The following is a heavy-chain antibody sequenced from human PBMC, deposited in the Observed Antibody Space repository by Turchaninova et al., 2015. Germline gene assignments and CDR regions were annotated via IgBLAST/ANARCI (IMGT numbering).Heavy chain of an antibody. CDR1: GFSFHNDG. D-gene: IGHD2-21*02. J-gene: IGHJ4*02. CDR2: ISYDGGSK. Sequence: QVQLVESGGGVVQPGRSVRLSCAAPGFSFHNDGRHWVRQAPGKGLEWVAVISYDGGSKYYADSVKGRFTISRDNSKNTLYLQMNFLSSEDTAVYYCAKPMVVTALFDSWGQGTLVTVS. CDR3: AKPMVVTALFDS. V-gene: IGHV3-30*18.